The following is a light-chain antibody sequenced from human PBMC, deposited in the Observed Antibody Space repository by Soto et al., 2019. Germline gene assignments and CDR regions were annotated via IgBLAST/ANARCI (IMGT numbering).Light chain of an antibody. Sequence: DIQMTQSPSSLSASVGDRVTITCRASQSIGSYINWYQQKPGKAPKVLIYGASTLQSGVPSRFSGSGSGTDHSLTISSLQLEDFATYYCQQSFSTPWTFGQGTRLEIK. CDR2: GAS. CDR3: QQSFSTPWT. CDR1: QSIGSY. V-gene: IGKV1-39*01. J-gene: IGKJ5*01.